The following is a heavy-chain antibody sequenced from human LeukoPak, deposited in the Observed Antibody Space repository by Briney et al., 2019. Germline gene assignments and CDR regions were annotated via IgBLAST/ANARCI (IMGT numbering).Heavy chain of an antibody. CDR3: GGAVAGTGWASDI. V-gene: IGHV3-30*02. J-gene: IGHJ3*02. Sequence: GGSLRLSCAASGFSFRTYGMHWVRQAPGKGPEWVAFIRYDGSHNYYADSVKGRFTISRDTSNNTLYLQMNSLRLEDTAMYYCGGAVAGTGWASDIWGQGTMVTVSS. D-gene: IGHD6-19*01. CDR2: IRYDGSHN. CDR1: GFSFRTYG.